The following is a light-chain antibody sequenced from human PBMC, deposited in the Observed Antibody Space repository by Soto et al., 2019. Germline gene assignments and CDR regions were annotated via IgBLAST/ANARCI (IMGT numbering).Light chain of an antibody. V-gene: IGKV3-15*01. Sequence: EIGMTQSPATLSVSPVERATLDCISSHSVSSRLAWYQQKRGQAPRLLINDASTRATGIPARFSGSGSGTEFTLTISSLQSEDFAVYYCQQYTNWPRINCGQGTRLEIK. J-gene: IGKJ5*01. CDR2: DAS. CDR3: QQYTNWPRIN. CDR1: HSVSSR.